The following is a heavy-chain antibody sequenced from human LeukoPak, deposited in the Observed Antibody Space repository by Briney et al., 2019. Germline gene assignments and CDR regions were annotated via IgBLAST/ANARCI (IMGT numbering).Heavy chain of an antibody. V-gene: IGHV4-4*07. CDR1: DDSVSSYY. Sequence: SETLSLTCTVSDDSVSSYYWSWIRQPAGKGLEWIGRIYTSGSTYYNPSLKGRVTMSVDTSKNQFSLKLSSVTAADTAVYYCARDQGYYYDTSGYYDAFDIWGQGTMVTVSS. CDR2: IYTSGST. D-gene: IGHD3-22*01. J-gene: IGHJ3*02. CDR3: ARDQGYYYDTSGYYDAFDI.